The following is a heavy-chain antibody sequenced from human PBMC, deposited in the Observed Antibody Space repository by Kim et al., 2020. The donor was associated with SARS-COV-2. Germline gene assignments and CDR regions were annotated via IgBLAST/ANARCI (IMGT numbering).Heavy chain of an antibody. CDR2: INPSGGST. CDR3: ARMAVVRFDDYGELATYYYYGMDV. J-gene: IGHJ6*02. V-gene: IGHV1-46*01. CDR1: GYTFTSYY. D-gene: IGHD4-17*01. Sequence: ASVKVSCKASGYTFTSYYMHWVRQAPGQGLEWMGIINPSGGSTSYAQKFQGRVTMTRDTSTSTVYMELSSLRSEDTAVYYCARMAVVRFDDYGELATYYYYGMDVWGQGTTVTVSS.